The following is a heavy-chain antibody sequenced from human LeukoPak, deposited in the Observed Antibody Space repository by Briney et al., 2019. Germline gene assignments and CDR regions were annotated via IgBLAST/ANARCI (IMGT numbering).Heavy chain of an antibody. CDR1: GGSISSSSYY. CDR3: ARQTRGYYYMDV. Sequence: SETLSLTCTVSGGSISSSSYYSGWIRQPPGKGLEWIGSIYYTGSTYYNPSLKSRVTISVNTSKNQFSLKLSSVTAADTAVYYCARQTRGYYYMDVWGKGTTVTISS. D-gene: IGHD2-8*02. CDR2: IYYTGST. J-gene: IGHJ6*03. V-gene: IGHV4-39*01.